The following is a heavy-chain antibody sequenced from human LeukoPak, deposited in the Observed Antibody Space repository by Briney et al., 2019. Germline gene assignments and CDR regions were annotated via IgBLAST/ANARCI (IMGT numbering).Heavy chain of an antibody. Sequence: GGSLRLSCAASGFTFSSYGMHWVRQAPGKGLEWVSAIGGTGASTYYADSVKGRFTISRDNSKNTLYLQMNSLRAEDTAVYYCARNGIRHYYGMDVWGKGTTVTVSS. V-gene: IGHV3-23*01. CDR3: ARNGIRHYYGMDV. CDR1: GFTFSSYG. J-gene: IGHJ6*04. CDR2: IGGTGAST.